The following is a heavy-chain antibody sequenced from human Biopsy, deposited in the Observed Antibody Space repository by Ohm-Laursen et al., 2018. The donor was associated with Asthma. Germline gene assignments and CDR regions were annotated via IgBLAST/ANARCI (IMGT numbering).Heavy chain of an antibody. Sequence: SQTLSLTCTVSGAYIETPDYHWSWIRQSPGKGLEWIGFVFYSGTTHYSRSLERRLYISIDTARNEFSMRLRSLTAADTAVYFCARVASHGDVYFGIDVWGPGTTVSV. CDR1: GAYIETPDYH. J-gene: IGHJ6*02. D-gene: IGHD4-17*01. CDR3: ARVASHGDVYFGIDV. CDR2: VFYSGTT. V-gene: IGHV4-30-4*01.